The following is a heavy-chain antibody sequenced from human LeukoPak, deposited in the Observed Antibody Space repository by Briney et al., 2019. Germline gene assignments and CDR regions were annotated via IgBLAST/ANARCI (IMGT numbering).Heavy chain of an antibody. CDR3: AKVPVFSLTISEVVTDDAFDI. V-gene: IGHV3-23*01. CDR1: GFTFSSYS. CDR2: ISGSGGAT. Sequence: GGSLRLSCAASGFTFSSYSMNWVRQAPGKGLEWVSAISGSGGATYYADSVKGRFTISRDNSKNTLYLQMNSLRAEDTAVYYCAKVPVFSLTISEVVTDDAFDIWGQGTIVTVSS. J-gene: IGHJ3*02. D-gene: IGHD3-3*01.